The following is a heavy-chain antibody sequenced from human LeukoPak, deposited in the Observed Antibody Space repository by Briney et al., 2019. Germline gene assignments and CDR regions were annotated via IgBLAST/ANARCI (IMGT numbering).Heavy chain of an antibody. CDR3: AKEKPYGGYAGRYFDY. Sequence: GGSLRLSCAASGFTFSSYAMSWVRQAPGKGLEWVSAISGSGGSTYYADSVKGRFTISRDNSKNTLYLQMNSLRAEDTAVYYCAKEKPYGGYAGRYFDYWGQGTLVTVSS. D-gene: IGHD5-12*01. V-gene: IGHV3-23*01. CDR2: ISGSGGST. J-gene: IGHJ4*02. CDR1: GFTFSSYA.